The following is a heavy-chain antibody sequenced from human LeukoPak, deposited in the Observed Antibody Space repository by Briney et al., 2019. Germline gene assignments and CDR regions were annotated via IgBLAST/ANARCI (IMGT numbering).Heavy chain of an antibody. D-gene: IGHD6-19*01. CDR2: ISSSGTTM. CDR3: ARKGQWLVRGTFDI. J-gene: IGHJ3*02. Sequence: AGGSLRLSCAASGFTFSSYEMNWVRQAPGKGLEWVSYISSSGTTMFYADSLKGRFTISRDNAKNSLYLQMNSLRAEDTAVYYCARKGQWLVRGTFDIWGQGTVVTVS. V-gene: IGHV3-48*03. CDR1: GFTFSSYE.